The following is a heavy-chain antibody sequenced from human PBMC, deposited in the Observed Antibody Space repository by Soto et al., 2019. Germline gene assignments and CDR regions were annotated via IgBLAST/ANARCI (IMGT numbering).Heavy chain of an antibody. J-gene: IGHJ4*02. CDR3: ARPDCSSTSCPIDY. V-gene: IGHV1-46*03. Sequence: ASVKVSCKASGYTFTSYYMHWVRQAPGQGLEWMGIIRPSGGYTTYAQRFLGRVTMTSDTSTSTVYMELSSLRSEDTAVYYCARPDCSSTSCPIDYWGQGTLVTVSS. CDR2: IRPSGGYT. D-gene: IGHD2-2*01. CDR1: GYTFTSYY.